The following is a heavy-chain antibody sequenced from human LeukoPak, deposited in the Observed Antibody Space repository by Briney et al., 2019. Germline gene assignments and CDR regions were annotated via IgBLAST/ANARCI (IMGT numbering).Heavy chain of an antibody. CDR1: GFTFSSYG. D-gene: IGHD5-24*01. J-gene: IGHJ4*02. V-gene: IGHV3-30*18. CDR2: ISYDGSNK. CDR3: AKSKGGDGYNYFDY. Sequence: GGSLRLSCAASGFTFSSYGMHWVRQAPGKGLEWVAVISYDGSNKYYADSVKGRFTISRDNSKNTLYLQMNSLRAEDTAVYYYAKSKGGDGYNYFDYWGQGTLVTVSS.